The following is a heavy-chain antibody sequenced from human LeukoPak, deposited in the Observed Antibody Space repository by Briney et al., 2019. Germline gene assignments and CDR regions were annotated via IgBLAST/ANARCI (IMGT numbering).Heavy chain of an antibody. D-gene: IGHD6-19*01. CDR3: AIDDIRIPVAGSGLGH. CDR1: GYTFTGYY. J-gene: IGHJ4*02. CDR2: INPASGDT. Sequence: ASVKVTCKASGYTFTGYYLQCVRQAPGQGLEWMGWINPASGDTNQAQKFQGRVTMTRYTSISTAYMELSSLRSDDTAVYYCAIDDIRIPVAGSGLGHWCQGSQVTVSS. V-gene: IGHV1-2*02.